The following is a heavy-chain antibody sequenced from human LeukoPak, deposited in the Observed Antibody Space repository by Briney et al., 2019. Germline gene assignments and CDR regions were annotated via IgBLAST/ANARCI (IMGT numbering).Heavy chain of an antibody. V-gene: IGHV3-43*02. J-gene: IGHJ6*02. CDR2: ISGDGTST. D-gene: IGHD3-10*01. CDR3: AKDIRLFRGLGGMDV. CDR1: GFTFDDYA. Sequence: GGSLRLSCAASGFTFDDYAIHWVRHAPGKGLEWVSLISGDGTSTYYADSVKGRFIISRDNSKNSLYLQMNSLRTEDTALYYCAKDIRLFRGLGGMDVWGQGTTVTVSS.